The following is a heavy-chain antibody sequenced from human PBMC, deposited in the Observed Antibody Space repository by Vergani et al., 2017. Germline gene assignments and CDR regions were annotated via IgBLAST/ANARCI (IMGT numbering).Heavy chain of an antibody. CDR2: IRSKANSYAT. J-gene: IGHJ4*02. Sequence: EVQLVESGGGLVQPGGSLKLSCAASGFTFSGSAMHWVRQASGKGLEWVGRIRSKANSYATEYAASVKGRFTISRDDSKDTAYLQMNSLNTEDTAVYYCTSVDYGDSILGLNFDYWGQGTLVTVSS. D-gene: IGHD4-17*01. CDR3: TSVDYGDSILGLNFDY. V-gene: IGHV3-73*01. CDR1: GFTFSGSA.